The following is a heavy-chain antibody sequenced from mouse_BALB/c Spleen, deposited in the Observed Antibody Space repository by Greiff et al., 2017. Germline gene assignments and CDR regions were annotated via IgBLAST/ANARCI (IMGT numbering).Heavy chain of an antibody. CDR2: ISCYNGAT. CDR1: GYSFTGYY. CDR3: ARSGRYGSSSWYFDV. J-gene: IGHJ1*01. V-gene: IGHV1S34*01. Sequence: LVKTGASVKISCKASGYSFTGYYMHWVKQSHGKSLEWIGYISCYNGATSYNQKFKGKATFTVDTSSSTAYMQFNSLTSEDSAVYYCARSGRYGSSSWYFDVWGAGTTVTVSS. D-gene: IGHD1-1*01.